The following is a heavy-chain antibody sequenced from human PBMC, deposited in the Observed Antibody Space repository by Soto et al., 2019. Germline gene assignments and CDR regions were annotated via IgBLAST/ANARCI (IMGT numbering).Heavy chain of an antibody. CDR1: GDSISSYY. V-gene: IGHV4-59*01. Sequence: SETLSLTFTVSGDSISSYYWSWIRQPPGKGLEWIGHIYYSGSINHNPPLKSRVTISLDTAKNQFSLRLSSVTAADTAVYYCAIYRLLAATTYYYYGMDVWGQGTTVTVSS. CDR3: AIYRLLAATTYYYYGMDV. CDR2: IYYSGSI. J-gene: IGHJ6*02. D-gene: IGHD2-15*01.